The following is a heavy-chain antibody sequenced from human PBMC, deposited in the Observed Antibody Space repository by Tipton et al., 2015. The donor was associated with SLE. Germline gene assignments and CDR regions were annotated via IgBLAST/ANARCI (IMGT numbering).Heavy chain of an antibody. CDR3: ARQFGVVITEPVFDF. CDR1: GGAIGSSDYY. Sequence: LSLTCTVSGGAIGSSDYYWAWIRQPPGKGLEWIGSFHYSGHTYYSPSLKSRVTISVDTSKNHLSLRLSFVTAADTAVYYCARQFGVVITEPVFDFWGQGTLVTVSS. J-gene: IGHJ4*02. D-gene: IGHD3-3*01. CDR2: FHYSGHT. V-gene: IGHV4-39*01.